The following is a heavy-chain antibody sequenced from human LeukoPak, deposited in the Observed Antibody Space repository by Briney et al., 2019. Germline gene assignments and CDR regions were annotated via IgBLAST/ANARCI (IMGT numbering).Heavy chain of an antibody. J-gene: IGHJ4*02. V-gene: IGHV3-11*04. Sequence: KPGGSLRLSCAASGFTFSDYYMSWIRQAPGKGLEWGSYISSSGSTIYYADSVKGRFTISRDNAKNSLYLQMNSLRAEDTAVYYCARVDDSSGWYVFDYWGQGTLVTVSS. D-gene: IGHD6-19*01. CDR1: GFTFSDYY. CDR2: ISSSGSTI. CDR3: ARVDDSSGWYVFDY.